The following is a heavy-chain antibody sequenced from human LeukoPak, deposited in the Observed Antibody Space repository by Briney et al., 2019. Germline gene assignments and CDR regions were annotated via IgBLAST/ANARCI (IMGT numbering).Heavy chain of an antibody. CDR2: IYHSGGS. J-gene: IGHJ5*02. CDR3: AKAGTTGIHHWFDP. CDR1: GYSISNDYY. D-gene: IGHD1-1*01. Sequence: SETLSLTCVVSGYSISNDYYWGWIRQPPGKGLEWIGNIYHSGGSYYNPSLKSRVTILVDTSKNQFSLRLSSVTAADTAVYYCAKAGTTGIHHWFDPWGQGNLVTVSS. V-gene: IGHV4-38-2*01.